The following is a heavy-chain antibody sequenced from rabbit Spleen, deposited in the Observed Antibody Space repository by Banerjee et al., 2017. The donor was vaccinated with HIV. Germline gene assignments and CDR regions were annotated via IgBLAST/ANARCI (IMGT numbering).Heavy chain of an antibody. CDR1: GFSFSSSYW. CDR2: IYAGGSGTT. Sequence: EESGGGLVQPEGSLTLTCTASGFSFSSSYWICWVRQSLGKGLEWIGCIYAGGSGTTYYASWAKGRFTISKTSWTTVTLQMTSLTAADTATYFCARGGYGGHIYTMGLWGPGTLVTVS. D-gene: IGHD4-2*01. CDR3: ARGGYGGHIYTMGL. V-gene: IGHV1S45*01. J-gene: IGHJ4*01.